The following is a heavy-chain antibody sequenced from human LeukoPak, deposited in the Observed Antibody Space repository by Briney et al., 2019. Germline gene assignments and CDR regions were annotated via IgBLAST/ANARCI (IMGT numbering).Heavy chain of an antibody. CDR3: AKDIFSGWYYGYDY. D-gene: IGHD6-19*01. V-gene: IGHV3-74*01. CDR1: GFTFSSYW. CDR2: INSDGSST. J-gene: IGHJ4*02. Sequence: GGSLRLSCAASGFTFSSYWMHWVRQVPGKGLVWVSRINSDGSSTSYADSVKGRFTISRDNSKNTLYLQMNSLRAEDTAVYYCAKDIFSGWYYGYDYWGQGTLVTVSS.